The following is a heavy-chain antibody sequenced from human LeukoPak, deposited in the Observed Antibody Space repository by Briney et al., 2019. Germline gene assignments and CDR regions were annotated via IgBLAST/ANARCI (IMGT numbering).Heavy chain of an antibody. Sequence: GGSLRLSCAASGLTVSSNHMSWVRQAPGKGLEWVSAISGSGGSTYYADSVKGRSTISRDNSKNTLYLQMNSLRAEDTAVYYCAKDGRWLQLEGFFDYWGQGTLVTVSS. J-gene: IGHJ4*02. CDR1: GLTVSSNH. D-gene: IGHD5-24*01. V-gene: IGHV3-23*01. CDR3: AKDGRWLQLEGFFDY. CDR2: ISGSGGST.